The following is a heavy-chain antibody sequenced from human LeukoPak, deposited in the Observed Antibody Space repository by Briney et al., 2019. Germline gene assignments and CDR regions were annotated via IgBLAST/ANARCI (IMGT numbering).Heavy chain of an antibody. D-gene: IGHD1-7*01. CDR3: AKAGITGTDYYYMDV. Sequence: GGSLRLSCAASGFTFSSYGMHWVRQAPGKGLEWVAFIPYDGSNKYYADSVKGRFTISRDNSKNTLYLQMNSLRAEDTAVYYCAKAGITGTDYYYMDVWGKGTTVTVSS. CDR1: GFTFSSYG. V-gene: IGHV3-30*02. CDR2: IPYDGSNK. J-gene: IGHJ6*03.